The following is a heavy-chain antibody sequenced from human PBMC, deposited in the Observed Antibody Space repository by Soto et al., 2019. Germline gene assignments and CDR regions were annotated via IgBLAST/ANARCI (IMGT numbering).Heavy chain of an antibody. Sequence: ASVKVSCKASGYTFTSYGISWVRQAPGQGLEWMGWISAYNGNTNYAQKLQGRVTMTTDTSTSTAYMELRSLRSDDTAVYYCARFDGSGSPDYYYYMDVWGKGTTVTVSS. CDR1: GYTFTSYG. D-gene: IGHD3-10*01. CDR3: ARFDGSGSPDYYYYMDV. J-gene: IGHJ6*03. V-gene: IGHV1-18*01. CDR2: ISAYNGNT.